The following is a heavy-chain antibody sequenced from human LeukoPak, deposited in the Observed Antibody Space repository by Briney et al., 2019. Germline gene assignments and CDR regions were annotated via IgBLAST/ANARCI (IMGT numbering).Heavy chain of an antibody. Sequence: SQTLSLTCTVAGRSISRGSYYWRWLRQPAGKGLEWVGRIYTSGSINYNPSLKRRVTISVDTSNNQFSLKLSSVTAAYTAVYYCAREENSGSPPYYMDVWGKGTTVTVSS. D-gene: IGHD1-26*01. CDR2: IYTSGSI. J-gene: IGHJ6*03. V-gene: IGHV4-61*02. CDR1: GRSISRGSYY. CDR3: AREENSGSPPYYMDV.